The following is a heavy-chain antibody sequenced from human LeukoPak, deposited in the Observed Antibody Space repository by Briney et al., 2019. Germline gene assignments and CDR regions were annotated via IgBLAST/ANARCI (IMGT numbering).Heavy chain of an antibody. Sequence: GGSLRLSCAASGFTFSSYSMNWVRQAPGKGLEWVSSISSSSSYIYYADSVKGRFTISRDNAKNSLYLQMNSLRAEDTAVYYCAREEDSYYDSSGYSPFDYWGQGTLVTVSS. J-gene: IGHJ4*02. CDR1: GFTFSSYS. CDR2: ISSSSSYI. V-gene: IGHV3-21*01. D-gene: IGHD3-22*01. CDR3: AREEDSYYDSSGYSPFDY.